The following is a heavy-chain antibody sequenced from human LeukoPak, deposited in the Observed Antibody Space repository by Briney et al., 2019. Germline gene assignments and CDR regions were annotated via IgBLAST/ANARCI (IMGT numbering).Heavy chain of an antibody. Sequence: SETLSLTCTVSGDSISSYYWSWIRQPPGKGLEWIGYIYYSGSTNYNPSLKSRVTISVDTSKNQFSLKLSSVTAADTAVYYCARELSSGSLLYFDYWGQGTLVTVSS. D-gene: IGHD3-22*01. CDR2: IYYSGST. CDR1: GDSISSYY. J-gene: IGHJ4*02. V-gene: IGHV4-59*01. CDR3: ARELSSGSLLYFDY.